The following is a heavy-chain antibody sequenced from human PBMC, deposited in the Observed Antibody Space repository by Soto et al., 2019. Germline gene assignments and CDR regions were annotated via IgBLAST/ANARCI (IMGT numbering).Heavy chain of an antibody. D-gene: IGHD3-10*01. J-gene: IGHJ6*02. CDR2: IDPSDSFT. Sequence: GESLKISCKGSGYSFTSYWISWVRQMPGKGLEWMGRIDPSDSFTNYSPSFQGHVTISADKSISTAYLQWSSLKASDTAMYYCASNLWVGEAHYYYGMDVWGQGTTVTVSS. CDR3: ASNLWVGEAHYYYGMDV. V-gene: IGHV5-10-1*01. CDR1: GYSFTSYW.